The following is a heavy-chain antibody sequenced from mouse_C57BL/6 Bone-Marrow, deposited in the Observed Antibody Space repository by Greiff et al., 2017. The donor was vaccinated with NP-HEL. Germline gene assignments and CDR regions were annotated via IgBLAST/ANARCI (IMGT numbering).Heavy chain of an antibody. J-gene: IGHJ2*01. CDR1: GYSFTGYY. CDR2: INPSTGGT. D-gene: IGHD2-3*01. CDR3: ARSAPDGLDY. Sequence: VQLQQSGPELVKPGASVKISCKASGYSFTGYYMNWVKQSPEKSLEWIGEINPSTGGTTYNQKFKAKATLTVDKSSSTAYMQLKSLTSEDSAVYYCARSAPDGLDYWGQGTTLTVSS. V-gene: IGHV1-42*01.